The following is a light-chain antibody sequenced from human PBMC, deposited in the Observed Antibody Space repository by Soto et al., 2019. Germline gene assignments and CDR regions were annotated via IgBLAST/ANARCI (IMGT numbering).Light chain of an antibody. V-gene: IGKV1-5*03. J-gene: IGKJ1*01. CDR1: QSIGSS. CDR3: QQYDGSWT. Sequence: DIQMTQSPSTLSASVGDRVTITCRASQSIGSSLAWYQQKLGKAPKLLIYKASSLESGVPSRFSGSGSGTEFTLAISSLQPDDFATYYCQQYDGSWTFGQGTKLEIK. CDR2: KAS.